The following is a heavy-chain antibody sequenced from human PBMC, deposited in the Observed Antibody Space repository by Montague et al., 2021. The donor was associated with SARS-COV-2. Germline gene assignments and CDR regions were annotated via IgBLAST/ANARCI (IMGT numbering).Heavy chain of an antibody. CDR1: GGSTSSGSYY. CDR2: IYISGST. D-gene: IGHD3-3*02. J-gene: IGHJ6*02. V-gene: IGHV4-61*02. Sequence: TLSLTCTVSGGSTSSGSYYWSWIRQPAGKGLEWIGRIYISGSTNYNPSLKSRVTISVDTSKNQFSLKLSSVTAADTAVYYCAREPFSPLYYYYYGMDVWGQGTTVTVSS. CDR3: AREPFSPLYYYYYGMDV.